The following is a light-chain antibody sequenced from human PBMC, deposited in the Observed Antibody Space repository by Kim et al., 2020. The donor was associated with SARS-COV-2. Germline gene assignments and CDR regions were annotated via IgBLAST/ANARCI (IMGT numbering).Light chain of an antibody. CDR3: HQSYSTRFT. CDR2: AAS. J-gene: IGKJ3*01. Sequence: AAVGDRVTITGRASQSIDTYLNWYQQKPGKAPKLLIYAASSLQSGVPSRFSGSGSGTVFTLTISSLQPEDFATYYCHQSYSTRFTFGPGTKVDIK. CDR1: QSIDTY. V-gene: IGKV1-39*01.